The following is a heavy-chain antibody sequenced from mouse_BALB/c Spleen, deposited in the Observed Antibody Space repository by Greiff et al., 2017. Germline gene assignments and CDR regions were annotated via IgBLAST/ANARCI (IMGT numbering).Heavy chain of an antibody. CDR1: GYAFTNYL. D-gene: IGHD2-2*01. Sequence: QVQLQQSGAELVRPGTSVKVSCKASGYAFTNYLIEWVKQRPGQGLEWIGVINPGSGGTNYNEKFKGKATLTADKSSSTAYMQLSSLTSDDSAVYFCATRGGYGLGAYGGRGTLVTVSA. V-gene: IGHV1-54*01. J-gene: IGHJ3*01. CDR2: INPGSGGT. CDR3: ATRGGYGLGAY.